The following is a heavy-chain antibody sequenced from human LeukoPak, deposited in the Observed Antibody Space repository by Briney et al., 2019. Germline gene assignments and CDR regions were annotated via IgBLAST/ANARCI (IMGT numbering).Heavy chain of an antibody. J-gene: IGHJ5*02. CDR3: ARQGAFDP. Sequence: SETLSLTCTVSGGSISVRNYYWGWISQPPGKGLEWIGSIYYSGSTYYNPSLKSRVTISADTSKNQFSLKLSSVTAADTAVYYCARQGAFDPWGPGTLVTVSS. V-gene: IGHV4-39*01. CDR2: IYYSGST. CDR1: GGSISVRNYY. D-gene: IGHD1-26*01.